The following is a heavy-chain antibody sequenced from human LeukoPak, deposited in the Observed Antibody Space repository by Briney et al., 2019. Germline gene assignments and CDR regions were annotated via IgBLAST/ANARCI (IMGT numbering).Heavy chain of an antibody. Sequence: PGGSLRLSCVATGFTFTDYEINWVRQAPGKGLEWVAHISTNGDVINYANSVKGRFTISRDNAKNSVYLQMNSLRVDDTALYYCSNGRTSSGTLQHDYWGQGTLVTVSS. CDR3: SNGRTSSGTLQHDY. CDR2: ISTNGDVI. J-gene: IGHJ4*02. D-gene: IGHD6-19*01. CDR1: GFTFTDYE. V-gene: IGHV3-48*03.